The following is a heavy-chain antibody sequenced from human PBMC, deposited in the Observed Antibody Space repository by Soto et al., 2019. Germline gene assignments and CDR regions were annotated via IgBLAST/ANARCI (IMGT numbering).Heavy chain of an antibody. Sequence: SETLSLTCTVSGGSISSGGYYWSWIRQHPGKGLEWIGYIYYSGSTYYNPSLKSRVTISVDTSKNQFSLKLSSVTAADTAVYYCARDRRGYYDFWSGSYYYGMDVWGQGTTVTVSS. CDR2: IYYSGST. V-gene: IGHV4-31*03. CDR1: GGSISSGGYY. J-gene: IGHJ6*02. CDR3: ARDRRGYYDFWSGSYYYGMDV. D-gene: IGHD3-3*01.